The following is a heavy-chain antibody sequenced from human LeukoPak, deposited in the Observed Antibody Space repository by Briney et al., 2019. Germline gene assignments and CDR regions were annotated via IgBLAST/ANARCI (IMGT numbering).Heavy chain of an antibody. V-gene: IGHV1-24*01. D-gene: IGHD6-19*01. CDR3: ARDGVRSSGWYY. Sequence: WASVKVSCKVSGHTLSKLSMHWVRQAPGKGLEWMGGFDPEDDERTYAQKFQGRVTMTEDTSANTAYMEVSSLRSDDTAVYYCARDGVRSSGWYYWGQGTLVTVSS. J-gene: IGHJ4*02. CDR2: FDPEDDER. CDR1: GHTLSKLS.